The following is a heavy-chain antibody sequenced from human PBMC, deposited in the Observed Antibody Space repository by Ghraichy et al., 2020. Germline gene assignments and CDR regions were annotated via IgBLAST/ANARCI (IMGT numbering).Heavy chain of an antibody. CDR2: TYYRSKWYN. J-gene: IGHJ4*02. CDR3: ARRGSSMVLDY. Sequence: SQTLSLTCAISGDSVSSNSATWNWIRQSPPRGLEWLGRTYYRSKWYNDYAVSVKSRVTIDPDTSKNQFSLQLNSVTPEDTAVYYCARRGSSMVLDYWGQGTLVTVSS. D-gene: IGHD4/OR15-4a*01. V-gene: IGHV6-1*01. CDR1: GDSVSSNSAT.